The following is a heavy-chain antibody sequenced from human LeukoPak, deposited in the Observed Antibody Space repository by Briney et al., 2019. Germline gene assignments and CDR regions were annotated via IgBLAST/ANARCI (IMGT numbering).Heavy chain of an antibody. Sequence: GASVKVSCKASGYTFTSYGISWVRQAPGQGLEWMGWISAYNGNTNYAQKLQGRVTMTTDTSTSTAYMELRSLRSDDTAVYYCARGLVRGAKGAKGYVLDYWGQGTLVTVSS. D-gene: IGHD3-10*01. CDR3: ARGLVRGAKGAKGYVLDY. J-gene: IGHJ4*02. CDR2: ISAYNGNT. CDR1: GYTFTSYG. V-gene: IGHV1-18*01.